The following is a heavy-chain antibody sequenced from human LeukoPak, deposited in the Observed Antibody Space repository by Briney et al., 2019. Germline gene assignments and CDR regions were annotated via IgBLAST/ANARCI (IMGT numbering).Heavy chain of an antibody. D-gene: IGHD3-3*01. CDR2: IIPTFGTA. J-gene: IGHJ4*02. CDR3: AREDNTYYDFWSGYYPGYFDY. CDR1: GGTFSSYA. Sequence: SVKVSCKASGGTFSSYAISWVRQAPGQGLEWMGGIIPTFGTANYAQEFQGRVTITADESTSTAYMELSSLRSEDTAVYYCAREDNTYYDFWSGYYPGYFDYWGQGTLVTVSS. V-gene: IGHV1-69*13.